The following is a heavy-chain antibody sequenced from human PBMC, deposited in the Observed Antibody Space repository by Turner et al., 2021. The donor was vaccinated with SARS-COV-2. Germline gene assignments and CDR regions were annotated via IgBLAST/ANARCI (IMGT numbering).Heavy chain of an antibody. J-gene: IGHJ4*02. V-gene: IGHV3-30*04. D-gene: IGHD3-3*01. CDR1: GFSFSNYA. Sequence: QVQLVESGGGVVQPGGSLRLACAASGFSFSNYAMHWVRQAPGKGLGWGAIKTYDGRNKYYADSVKGRITISRDDFKSTLYLQMNSLRPEETAIYYCARERRGYYAEYWGQGTLVTVSS. CDR2: KTYDGRNK. CDR3: ARERRGYYAEY.